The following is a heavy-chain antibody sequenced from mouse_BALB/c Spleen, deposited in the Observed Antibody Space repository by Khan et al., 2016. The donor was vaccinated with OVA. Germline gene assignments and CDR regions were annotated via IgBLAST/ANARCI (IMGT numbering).Heavy chain of an antibody. CDR3: ARPSTTEFLYVMDY. J-gene: IGHJ4*01. D-gene: IGHD1-1*01. CDR2: ISNGGGST. CDR1: GFTFSSYT. V-gene: IGHV5-12-2*01. Sequence: EVQLVQSGGDLVQPGGSLKLSCAASGFTFSSYTMSWVRQTPEKGLEWVALISNGGGSTYYPETLKGRFTISRAKATNTLYLQMSSLKSEDTAMYYCARPSTTEFLYVMDYWGQGTSVTVSS.